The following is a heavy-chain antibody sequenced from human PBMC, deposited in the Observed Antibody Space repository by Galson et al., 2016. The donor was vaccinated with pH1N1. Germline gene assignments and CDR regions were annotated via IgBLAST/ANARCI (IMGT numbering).Heavy chain of an antibody. CDR3: ARDDYGRYFDY. V-gene: IGHV1-3*01. Sequence: SVKVSCKASGYTFTTYLIHWVRQAPGETLEWMGWFNPDNGNTKYSQRFQGRVTFTRDTSATTAYMDMSSLRSEDTAVYYCARDDYGRYFDYWGQGTLVTVSS. CDR1: GYTFTTYL. CDR2: FNPDNGNT. D-gene: IGHD3-16*01. J-gene: IGHJ4*02.